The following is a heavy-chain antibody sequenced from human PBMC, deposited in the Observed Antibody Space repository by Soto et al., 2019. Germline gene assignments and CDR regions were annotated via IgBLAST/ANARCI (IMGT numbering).Heavy chain of an antibody. Sequence: EVQLVESGGGLVKPGGSLRLSCAASGLIFSNYTMNWVRQGPGQGLEWVSSISSSSTYIHYADSVEGRFIFARDNAKNSLYLQMDRMRAEDAVVYYCARMSIFGGVESFDFWGQGILVTVFS. V-gene: IGHV3-21*06. CDR1: GLIFSNYT. J-gene: IGHJ4*02. CDR3: ARMSIFGGVESFDF. CDR2: ISSSSTYI. D-gene: IGHD3-3*02.